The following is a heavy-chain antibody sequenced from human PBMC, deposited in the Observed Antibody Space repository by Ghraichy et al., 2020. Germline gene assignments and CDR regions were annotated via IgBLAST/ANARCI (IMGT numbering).Heavy chain of an antibody. J-gene: IGHJ5*02. D-gene: IGHD3-10*01. V-gene: IGHV3-30*02. CDR1: GFIFNTYG. CDR3: ATDGSVSHHVDH. Sequence: GGSLRLSCATSGFIFNTYGFHWVRQAPGKGPEWVAFMRNDGITKFYVDSVKGRFTISRDTSKNTLYLQMNSLRPDDTAVYYCATDGSVSHHVDHWGQGTLVTVSS. CDR2: MRNDGITK.